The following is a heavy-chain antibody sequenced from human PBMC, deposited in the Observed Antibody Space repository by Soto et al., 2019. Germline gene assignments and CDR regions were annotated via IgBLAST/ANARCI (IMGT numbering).Heavy chain of an antibody. Sequence: EVQLLGSGGGLVQPGGSQRLSCAASGFTFSTYAMSWVRQAPGKGLEWVSTISNSGSTYYADSVKGRFTISRDNSKNTLYQEMNRLRAEDTAVYYCAKDKGGRDCSRRSCLYSFDSWGQGTLVTVSS. CDR3: AKDKGGRDCSRRSCLYSFDS. D-gene: IGHD2-2*01. CDR2: ISNSGST. CDR1: GFTFSTYA. V-gene: IGHV3-23*01. J-gene: IGHJ4*02.